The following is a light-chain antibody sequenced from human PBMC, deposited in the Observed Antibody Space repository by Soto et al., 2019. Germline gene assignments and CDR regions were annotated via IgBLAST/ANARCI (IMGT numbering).Light chain of an antibody. J-gene: IGKJ2*01. CDR3: QQYGSSPPDT. CDR1: QSVSSSY. V-gene: IGKV3-20*01. Sequence: IVLTQSPGTLSLSPGKRATLSCRASQSVSSSYLAWYQQKPGQAPRLLIYGASSRATGIPDRFSGSGSGTDFTLTISRLEPEDFAVYYCQQYGSSPPDTFGQGTKLEIK. CDR2: GAS.